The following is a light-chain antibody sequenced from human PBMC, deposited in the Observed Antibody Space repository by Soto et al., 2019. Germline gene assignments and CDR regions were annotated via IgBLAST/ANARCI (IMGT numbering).Light chain of an antibody. V-gene: IGKV3-20*01. CDR1: QSVTTNY. J-gene: IGKJ2*01. CDR2: GST. CDR3: QQYGSSPPYT. Sequence: EVVWTECPGTLSLSPGERATLSCRAIQSVTTNYLAGYQQKRAQSPKLFLFGSTDRATGITARFSGSGSGTDFTLTISRLEPEDFAVYYCQQYGSSPPYTFGQGTKLEIK.